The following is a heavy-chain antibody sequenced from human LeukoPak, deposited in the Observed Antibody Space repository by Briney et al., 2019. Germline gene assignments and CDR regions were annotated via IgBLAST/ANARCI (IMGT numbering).Heavy chain of an antibody. D-gene: IGHD3-22*01. CDR2: ISPYNGNT. CDR3: ARENYYDSSGYYQLRYFDL. Sequence: GASVKVSCKASGYTSTSYDIDWVRQAPGQGLEWMGWISPYNGNTNYAQKLQGGVTMTTDTSTNTAYMELRSLRSDDTAVYYCARENYYDSSGYYQLRYFDLWGRGTLVTVSS. V-gene: IGHV1-18*01. J-gene: IGHJ2*01. CDR1: GYTSTSYD.